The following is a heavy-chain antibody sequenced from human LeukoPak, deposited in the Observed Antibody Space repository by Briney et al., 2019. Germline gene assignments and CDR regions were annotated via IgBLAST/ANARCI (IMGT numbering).Heavy chain of an antibody. J-gene: IGHJ4*02. CDR2: ISPDGSGK. V-gene: IGHV3-7*01. CDR3: ANQAYSQFDY. Sequence: PGGSLRLSGVASGFAFSSYWRGWVRQAPGRGLELVANISPDGSGKYCVDSVKGRFAISRDNAKRSLYLQMNSLRAEDTAVYYCANQAYSQFDYWGQGTLVTVSS. D-gene: IGHD4-11*01. CDR1: GFAFSSYW.